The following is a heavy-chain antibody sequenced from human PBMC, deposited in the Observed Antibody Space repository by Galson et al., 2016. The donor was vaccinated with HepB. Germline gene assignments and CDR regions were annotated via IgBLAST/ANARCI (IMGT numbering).Heavy chain of an antibody. Sequence: SETLSLTCSVSGVSISTTTYYWGWIRQPPGKGLEWIGSFPHGSTYYNPSLKSRVTVSLDTSKNQFSLKLYSVTAADTAIYYCARVGGCPDRVCYTGGGVDYWGLGILVTVSS. CDR1: GVSISTTTYY. D-gene: IGHD3-16*01. CDR2: FPHGST. CDR3: ARVGGCPDRVCYTGGGVDY. J-gene: IGHJ4*02. V-gene: IGHV4-39*07.